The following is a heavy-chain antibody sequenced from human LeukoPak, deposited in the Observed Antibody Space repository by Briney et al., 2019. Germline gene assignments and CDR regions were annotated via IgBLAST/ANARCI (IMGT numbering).Heavy chain of an antibody. V-gene: IGHV3-21*05. J-gene: IGHJ4*02. D-gene: IGHD6-6*01. CDR1: GFTFSSYS. Sequence: KPGGSLRLSCAASGFTFSSYSMNWIRQAPGKGLEWVSYISSSSSYTNYADSVKGRFTISRDNAKNSLYLQMNSLRAEDTAVYYCSASFGGIAARPTHDYWGQGTLVTVSS. CDR2: ISSSSSYT. CDR3: SASFGGIAARPTHDY.